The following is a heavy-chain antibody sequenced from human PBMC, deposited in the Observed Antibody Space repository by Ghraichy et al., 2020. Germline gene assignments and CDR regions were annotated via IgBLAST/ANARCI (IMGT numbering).Heavy chain of an antibody. Sequence: GGSLRLSCAASGFTFSSFWIHWVRQAPGKGLVWVSRINSDGSDTTYADSVKGRFTISRDNAKNTLYLQVNSLRAEDTAVYYCARGGGSGGFDYWGQGTLVTVSS. V-gene: IGHV3-74*01. CDR3: ARGGGSGGFDY. D-gene: IGHD3-16*01. CDR1: GFTFSSFW. J-gene: IGHJ4*02. CDR2: INSDGSDT.